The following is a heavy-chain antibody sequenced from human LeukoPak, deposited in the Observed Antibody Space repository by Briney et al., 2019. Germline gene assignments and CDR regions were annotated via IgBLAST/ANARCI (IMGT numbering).Heavy chain of an antibody. J-gene: IGHJ4*02. CDR2: TNTDGRTT. Sequence: GGSLRLSCAVSGFTFSSYWMHWVRQVPGEGLVWVARTNTDGRTTTYADSVKGRFTISRDNAKNMVYLQMNSLRVEDTAVYYCARIEDRDAAFDSWGQGTLVTVSS. V-gene: IGHV3-74*01. CDR3: ARIEDRDAAFDS. CDR1: GFTFSSYW. D-gene: IGHD2-2*01.